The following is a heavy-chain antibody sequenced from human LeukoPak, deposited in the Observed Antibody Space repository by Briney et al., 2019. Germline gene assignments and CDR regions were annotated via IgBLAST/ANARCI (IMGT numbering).Heavy chain of an antibody. CDR3: ARGDFYDGGGRNWFDP. Sequence: SETLSLTCAVYGGSFSGYYWSFIRQPARKGLEWIGRIHTSGTTYYNASLKSRVTMSVDMSKNQFSLRLTSVTAADTAVYYCARGDFYDGGGRNWFDPWGQGTLVTVSS. D-gene: IGHD3-16*01. CDR2: IHTSGTT. V-gene: IGHV4-59*10. J-gene: IGHJ5*02. CDR1: GGSFSGYY.